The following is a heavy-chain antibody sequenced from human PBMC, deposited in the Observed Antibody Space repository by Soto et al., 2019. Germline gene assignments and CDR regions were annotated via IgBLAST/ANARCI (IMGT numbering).Heavy chain of an antibody. V-gene: IGHV4-38-2*02. CDR1: GYLISSGYY. J-gene: IGHJ4*02. Sequence: SETLSLTCSVSGYLISSGYYWGWIRQTPGKGLEWLGSIDYSGRTYYNPSLKSRVSTSVDLSKNQFSLNLRSVTAADTAVYFCARELSSGYDSYYFDYWGQGTLVTVSS. CDR2: IDYSGRT. D-gene: IGHD3-22*01. CDR3: ARELSSGYDSYYFDY.